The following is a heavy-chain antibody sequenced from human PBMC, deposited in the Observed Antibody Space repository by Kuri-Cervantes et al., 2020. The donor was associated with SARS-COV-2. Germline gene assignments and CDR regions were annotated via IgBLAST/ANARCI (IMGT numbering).Heavy chain of an antibody. D-gene: IGHD2-15*01. CDR2: IKSKTDGGTT. CDR1: GFTFNNAW. CDR3: TTVGCSGGSCYYYYYGMDV. Sequence: GGSLRLSCAASGFTFNNAWMSWVRQAPGKGLEWVGRIKSKTDGGTTDYAAPVKGRFTISRDDSKNTLYLQMNSLKTEDTAVYYCTTVGCSGGSCYYYYYGMDVWGQGTTVTVSS. J-gene: IGHJ6*02. V-gene: IGHV3-15*01.